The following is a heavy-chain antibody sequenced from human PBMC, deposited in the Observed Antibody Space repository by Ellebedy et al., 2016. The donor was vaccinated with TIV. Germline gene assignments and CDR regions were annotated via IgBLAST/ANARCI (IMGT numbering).Heavy chain of an antibody. J-gene: IGHJ3*02. CDR2: FTPLFGTA. CDR1: RCTFSSYA. V-gene: IGHV1-69*13. CDR3: AKKYSDSSDIDLDAFDI. D-gene: IGHD6-6*01. Sequence: ASVNVSCXASRCTFSSYAISWVRQPPGGGLELMGGFTPLFGTANYAQKFQGRVTITADDSTSTVYMELSSLRSEDTAVYYCAKKYSDSSDIDLDAFDIWGQGTMVTVSS.